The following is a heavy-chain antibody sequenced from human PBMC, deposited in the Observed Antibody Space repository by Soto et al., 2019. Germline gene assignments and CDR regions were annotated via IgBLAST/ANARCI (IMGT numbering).Heavy chain of an antibody. CDR2: IKGDGSST. Sequence: EVQLVESGGGLVQPGGSLRLSCAASGFTFSTYWMHWVRQGPGKGLVWVSCIKGDGSSTNYADSVKGRFTISRDNAKNTLYLQVNSLSAEDTGVFYCARGIPGHYGFDVWGPGTMVTVS. J-gene: IGHJ3*01. V-gene: IGHV3-74*01. CDR3: ARGIPGHYGFDV. D-gene: IGHD1-1*01. CDR1: GFTFSTYW.